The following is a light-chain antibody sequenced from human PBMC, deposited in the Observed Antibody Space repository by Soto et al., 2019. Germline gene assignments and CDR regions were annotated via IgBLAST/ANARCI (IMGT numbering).Light chain of an antibody. CDR2: GAS. CDR3: QQYGHSPIT. Sequence: EIVLTQSPGTLSLSPGERATLSCRASQSVNTNLAWYQQKPDQAPRLLISGASSRATGIPDRFSGSGSGTDFTLTISRLEPEDFALYYCQQYGHSPITFGQGTRLEIK. V-gene: IGKV3-20*01. CDR1: QSVNTN. J-gene: IGKJ5*01.